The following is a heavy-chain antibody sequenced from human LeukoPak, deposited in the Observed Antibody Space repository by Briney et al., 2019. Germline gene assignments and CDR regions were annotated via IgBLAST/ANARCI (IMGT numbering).Heavy chain of an antibody. CDR1: GYTFTSYA. CDR2: INTNTGNP. CDR3: ARGPQNYYYYYMDV. Sequence: ASVKVSCKASGYTFTSYAMNWVRQAPGQGLEWMGWINTNTGNPTYAQGFTGRFVFSLDTFVSTAYLQISSLKAEDTAVYYCARGPQNYYYYYMDVWGKGTTVTVSS. J-gene: IGHJ6*03. V-gene: IGHV7-4-1*02.